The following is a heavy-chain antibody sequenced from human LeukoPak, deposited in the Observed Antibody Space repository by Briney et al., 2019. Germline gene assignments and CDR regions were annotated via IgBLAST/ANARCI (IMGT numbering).Heavy chain of an antibody. CDR3: ARDETYSSDWQSNHYYYYMDV. CDR1: DYSISSGYY. V-gene: IGHV4-38-2*02. J-gene: IGHJ6*03. D-gene: IGHD6-19*01. Sequence: SETLSPTCTVSDYSISSGYYWGWIRQPPGKGLEWIASIYHSGSTYYNPSLKSRVTISVDTSKNQFSLKVRSVTAADTAVYYCARDETYSSDWQSNHYYYYMDVWGKGTTVTVS. CDR2: IYHSGST.